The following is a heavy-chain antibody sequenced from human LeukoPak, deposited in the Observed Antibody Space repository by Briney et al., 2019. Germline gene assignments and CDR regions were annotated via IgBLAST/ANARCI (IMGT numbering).Heavy chain of an antibody. CDR1: GFTFSNFA. J-gene: IGHJ4*02. D-gene: IGHD4-17*01. CDR3: ARNSVNGDLRYFDY. Sequence: GGSLRLSCVASGFTFSNFALHWVRQAPGKGLEWVAVISSDGSNKFYADSVKGRFTISRDNAKNSLYLQMNSLRDEDTAVYYCARNSVNGDLRYFDYWGQGTLVTVSS. CDR2: ISSDGSNK. V-gene: IGHV3-30*04.